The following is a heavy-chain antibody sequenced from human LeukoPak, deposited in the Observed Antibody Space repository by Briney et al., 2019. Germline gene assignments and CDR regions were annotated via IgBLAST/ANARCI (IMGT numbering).Heavy chain of an antibody. J-gene: IGHJ3*02. CDR2: ISGSGGST. Sequence: PGGSLRLSCAAAGFTFSSYGMSWGRQAAGKGLEWVSAISGSGGSTYYADSVKGRFIISRDNSKNTLYLQMNSLRAEDTAVYYCANDGAYYDSSTDAFDIWGQGTMVTVSS. D-gene: IGHD3-22*01. V-gene: IGHV3-23*01. CDR3: ANDGAYYDSSTDAFDI. CDR1: GFTFSSYG.